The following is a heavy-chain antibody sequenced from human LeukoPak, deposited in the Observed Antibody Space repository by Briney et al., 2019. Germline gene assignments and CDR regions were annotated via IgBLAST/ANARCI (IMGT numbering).Heavy chain of an antibody. Sequence: GGSLRLSCAASGFTFSSSSMSWVRQAPGKGLEWVSVISGSGGSTDYADSVKGRFTISRDNSKNTLYLQTNSLRAEDTAVYYCAKGSGWYVWGQGTLVTVSS. V-gene: IGHV3-23*01. D-gene: IGHD6-19*01. CDR2: ISGSGGST. CDR3: AKGSGWYV. CDR1: GFTFSSSS. J-gene: IGHJ4*02.